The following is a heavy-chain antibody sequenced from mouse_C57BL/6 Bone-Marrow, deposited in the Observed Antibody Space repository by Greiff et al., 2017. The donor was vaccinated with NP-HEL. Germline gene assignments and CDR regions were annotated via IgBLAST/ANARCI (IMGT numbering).Heavy chain of an antibody. CDR1: GYTFTDYY. J-gene: IGHJ2*01. Sequence: EVQLQQSGPELVKPGASVKISCKASGYTFTDYYMNWVKQSHGKSLEWIGDINPNNGGTSYNQKFKGKATLTVDKSSSTAYMELRSLTSEDSAVYYCARGRISNYGYFDYWGQGTTLTVSS. V-gene: IGHV1-26*01. D-gene: IGHD2-5*01. CDR2: INPNNGGT. CDR3: ARGRISNYGYFDY.